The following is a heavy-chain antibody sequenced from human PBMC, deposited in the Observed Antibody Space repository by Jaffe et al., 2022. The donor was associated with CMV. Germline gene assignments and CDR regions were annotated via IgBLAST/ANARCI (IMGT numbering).Heavy chain of an antibody. CDR2: ISSNGGST. CDR3: ATEFLMSGGPGAFDI. D-gene: IGHD2-15*01. J-gene: IGHJ3*02. CDR1: GFTFSSYA. V-gene: IGHV3-64*01. Sequence: EVQLVESGGGLVQPGGSLRLSCAASGFTFSSYAMHWVRQAPGKGLEYVSAISSNGGSTYYANSVKGRFTISRDNSKNTLYLQMGSLRAEDMAVYYCATEFLMSGGPGAFDIWGQGTMVTVSS.